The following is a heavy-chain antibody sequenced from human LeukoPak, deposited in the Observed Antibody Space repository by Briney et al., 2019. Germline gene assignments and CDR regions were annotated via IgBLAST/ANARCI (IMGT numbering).Heavy chain of an antibody. CDR1: GGSFSGYY. J-gene: IGHJ5*02. Sequence: SETLSLTCAVYGGSFSGYYWNWIRQPPGKGLEWIGEINHSGSTNYNPSLKSRVTISVDTSKNQFSLKLSSVTAADTAVYYCARGLMTTVTGASSDWFGPWGQGTLVTVSS. CDR2: INHSGST. D-gene: IGHD4-17*01. CDR3: ARGLMTTVTGASSDWFGP. V-gene: IGHV4-34*01.